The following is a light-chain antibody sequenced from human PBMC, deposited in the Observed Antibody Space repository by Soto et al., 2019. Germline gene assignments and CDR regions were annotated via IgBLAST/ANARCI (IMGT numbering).Light chain of an antibody. CDR2: DVS. CDR1: SSDVGAYNY. V-gene: IGLV2-14*01. Sequence: QSALTQPASVSGSPGQSITISCTGTSSDVGAYNYVSWYQQHPGKAPKLMIYDVSNRPSGVSSRLSGSKSGNAASVNISGLQAEDEADYYCSSYTTTRSLGFGAEAKRTVL. CDR3: SSYTTTRSLG. J-gene: IGLJ1*01.